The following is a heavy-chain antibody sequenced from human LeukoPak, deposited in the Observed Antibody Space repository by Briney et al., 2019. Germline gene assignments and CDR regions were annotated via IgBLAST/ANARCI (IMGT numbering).Heavy chain of an antibody. J-gene: IGHJ4*02. CDR2: INPNSGGT. CDR3: AELEGGGYDSSGYYFGSFDY. CDR1: GYTFTGYY. V-gene: IGHV1-2*06. D-gene: IGHD3-22*01. Sequence: ASVKVSCKASGYTFTGYYMHWVRQAPGQGLEWMGRINPNSGGTNYAQKFQGRVTMTRDTSISTAYMELSRLRSDDTAVYYCAELEGGGYDSSGYYFGSFDYWGQGTLVTVSS.